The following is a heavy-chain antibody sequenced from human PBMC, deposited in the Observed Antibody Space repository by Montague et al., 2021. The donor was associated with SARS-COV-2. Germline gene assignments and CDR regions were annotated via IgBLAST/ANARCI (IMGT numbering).Heavy chain of an antibody. CDR3: AREITMVRGVMSTNWFNP. V-gene: IGHV4-59*01. CDR1: GGSISSYY. J-gene: IGHJ5*02. CDR2: IYYSGST. Sequence: SETLSLTCTVSGGSISSYYWSWIRQPPGKGLEWIGYIYYSGSTNYNPSLKSRVTITVDTSKNQFSLKLSPVTAADTAVYYCAREITMVRGVMSTNWFNPWGQGTLVTVSS. D-gene: IGHD3-10*01.